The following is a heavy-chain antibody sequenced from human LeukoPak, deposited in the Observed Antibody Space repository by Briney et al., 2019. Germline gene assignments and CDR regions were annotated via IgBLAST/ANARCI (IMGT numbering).Heavy chain of an antibody. CDR3: ARDQVAVAANWFDP. CDR2: ISRSSSYI. J-gene: IGHJ5*02. D-gene: IGHD6-19*01. V-gene: IGHV3-21*01. Sequence: GRSLRLSCAASGFTFSSYGMHWVRQAPGKGLEWVSSISRSSSYIYYADSVKGRFTISRDNAKNSLYLQMNSLRAEDTAVYYCARDQVAVAANWFDPWGQGTLVTVSS. CDR1: GFTFSSYG.